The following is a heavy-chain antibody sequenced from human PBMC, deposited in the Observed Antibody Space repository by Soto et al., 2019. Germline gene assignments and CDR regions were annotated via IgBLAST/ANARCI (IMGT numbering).Heavy chain of an antibody. CDR2: IYYDGSKK. V-gene: IGHV3-33*01. Sequence: QVQLVESGGGVVQPGRSLSLSCAASGLTFSNYGMHWVRQAPGKGLEWVAVIYYDGSKKYYIDSVKGRVTISRDNSKNTLYLQMNSLRVEDTAVYYCARDLRSRYFDLWGRGTLVTVSS. CDR3: ARDLRSRYFDL. D-gene: IGHD2-15*01. CDR1: GLTFSNYG. J-gene: IGHJ2*01.